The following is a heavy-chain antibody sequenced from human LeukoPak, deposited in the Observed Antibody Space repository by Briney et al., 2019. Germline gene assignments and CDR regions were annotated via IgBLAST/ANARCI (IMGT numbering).Heavy chain of an antibody. D-gene: IGHD4-17*01. CDR2: INHSGYT. V-gene: IGHV4-34*01. Sequence: SETLSLTCAVSGVSFDDYYWAWVRQTPGKGLEWIGEINHSGYTNDNPSLKSRVTLSIDTPRKQFSLNMRSVTVADAGIYFCTRMTTGHDYWGQGTLVTVSS. J-gene: IGHJ4*02. CDR1: GVSFDDYY. CDR3: TRMTTGHDY.